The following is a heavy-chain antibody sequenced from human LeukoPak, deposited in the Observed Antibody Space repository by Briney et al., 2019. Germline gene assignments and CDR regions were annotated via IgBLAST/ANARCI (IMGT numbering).Heavy chain of an antibody. J-gene: IGHJ4*02. CDR1: GYTFTTYD. V-gene: IGHV1-8*01. CDR3: ARIAAPGNRRLNY. Sequence: GASVKVSCKASGYTFTTYDLNWVRQATGQGLEWMGWMNPNSGNTGYAQKFQGRVTMTRNTCISTAYMELSSLRSEDTAVYYCARIAAPGNRRLNYWGQGTLVTVSS. CDR2: MNPNSGNT. D-gene: IGHD6-13*01.